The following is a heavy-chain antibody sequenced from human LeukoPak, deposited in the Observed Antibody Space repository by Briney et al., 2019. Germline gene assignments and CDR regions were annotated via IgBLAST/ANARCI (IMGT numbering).Heavy chain of an antibody. V-gene: IGHV3-48*03. CDR2: ISTSGSAI. CDR3: ARATTTVASFDY. Sequence: QPGGSLRLSCAASGFTFSTYEMNWVRQAPGKGLEWISYISTSGSAIYYADSVKGRFTISTDNVKNSLYLQMNSLRAEDTAVYYCARATTTVASFDYWGQGTLVTASS. J-gene: IGHJ4*02. D-gene: IGHD4-23*01. CDR1: GFTFSTYE.